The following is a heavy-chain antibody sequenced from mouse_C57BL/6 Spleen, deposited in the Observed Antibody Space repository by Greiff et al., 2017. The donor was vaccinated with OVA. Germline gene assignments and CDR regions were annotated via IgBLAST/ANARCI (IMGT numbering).Heavy chain of an antibody. CDR3: TREGEITTVVAKGFAY. V-gene: IGHV5-9-1*02. CDR1: GFTFSSYA. CDR2: ISSGGDYI. D-gene: IGHD1-1*01. Sequence: EVMLVESGEGLVKPGGSLKLSCAASGFTFSSYAMSWVRQTPEKRLEWVAYISSGGDYIYYADTVKGRFTISRDNARNTLYLQMSSLKSEDTAMYYCTREGEITTVVAKGFAYGGQGTLVTVSA. J-gene: IGHJ3*01.